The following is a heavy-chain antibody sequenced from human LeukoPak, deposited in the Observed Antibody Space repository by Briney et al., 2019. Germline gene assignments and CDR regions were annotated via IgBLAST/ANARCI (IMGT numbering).Heavy chain of an antibody. CDR2: ISGSGGST. CDR1: GFTFSSFV. Sequence: GRSLRLSCAASGFTFSSFVMHWVRQAPGKGLEWVSAISGSGGSTYYADSVKGRFTISRDNSMNTLYLQMNSLRAEDTAVYYCAKDRTGIRDPYDYWGQGTLVTDSS. CDR3: AKDRTGIRDPYDY. J-gene: IGHJ4*02. D-gene: IGHD5-18*01. V-gene: IGHV3-23*01.